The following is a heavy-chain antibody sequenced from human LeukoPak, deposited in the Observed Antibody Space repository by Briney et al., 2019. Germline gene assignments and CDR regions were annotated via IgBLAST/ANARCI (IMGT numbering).Heavy chain of an antibody. CDR1: GGPISNYH. J-gene: IGHJ3*02. D-gene: IGHD3-22*01. Sequence: PSETLSLTCTVSGGPISNYHWSWIPQSPGKGLEWITYIYNSGSITSTTSLKSRVTISVETSKTQFSRRLSSVTAADTTVYYSARIYYDSGAYYRRAFDIWGQGTMGRVSS. V-gene: IGHV4-59*01. CDR2: IYNSGSI. CDR3: ARIYYDSGAYYRRAFDI.